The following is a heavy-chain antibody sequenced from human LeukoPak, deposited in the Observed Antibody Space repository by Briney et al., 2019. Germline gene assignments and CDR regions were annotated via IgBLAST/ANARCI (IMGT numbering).Heavy chain of an antibody. J-gene: IGHJ1*01. V-gene: IGHV4-61*02. CDR3: VRIWFGESEYFQH. Sequence: SQTLSLTCTVSGGSISSGSYYWSWIRQPAGKGLEWIGRIYTSGSTNYNPSLKSRVTISVDTSKNQFSLKLSSVTAADTAVYYCVRIWFGESEYFQHWGQGTLVTVSS. D-gene: IGHD3-10*01. CDR2: IYTSGST. CDR1: GGSISSGSYY.